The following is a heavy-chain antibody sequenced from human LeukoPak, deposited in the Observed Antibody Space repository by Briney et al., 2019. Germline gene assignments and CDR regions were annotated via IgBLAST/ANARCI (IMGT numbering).Heavy chain of an antibody. CDR1: GFTFSSHW. CDR2: IKQDGSEK. CDR3: ARGLLWFGETPYYYYYMDV. Sequence: GGSLRLSCAASGFTFSSHWMSWVRQAPGKGLEWVANIKQDGSEKYYVDSVKGRFTISRDNAKNSLYLQMNSLRAEDTAVYYCARGLLWFGETPYYYYYMDVWGKGTTVTVSS. D-gene: IGHD3-10*01. J-gene: IGHJ6*03. V-gene: IGHV3-7*01.